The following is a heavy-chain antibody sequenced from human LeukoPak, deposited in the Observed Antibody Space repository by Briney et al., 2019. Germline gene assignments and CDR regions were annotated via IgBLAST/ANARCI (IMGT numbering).Heavy chain of an antibody. Sequence: SETLSLTCTVSGGSISSYYWSWIRQPPGKGLEWIGYIYYSGSTNYNPSLKSRVTISVDTSKSQFSLKLTSVTAADTAVYYYARRRYTSGYLDYWGQGTLVTVSS. J-gene: IGHJ4*02. CDR3: ARRRYTSGYLDY. V-gene: IGHV4-59*08. CDR2: IYYSGST. CDR1: GGSISSYY. D-gene: IGHD3-22*01.